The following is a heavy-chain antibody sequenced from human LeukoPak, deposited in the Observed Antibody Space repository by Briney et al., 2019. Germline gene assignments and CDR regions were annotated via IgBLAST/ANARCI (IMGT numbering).Heavy chain of an antibody. CDR3: AKGRSAYGPGAGFYY. CDR1: GFTFSSYG. CDR2: IWYGGSNK. D-gene: IGHD3-10*01. V-gene: IGHV3-33*08. J-gene: IGHJ4*02. Sequence: GGSLRLSCAASGFTFSSYGMHWVRQAPGKGLEWVAVIWYGGSNKYYADSVKGRFTISRDNSKNTLYLQMNSLRAEDTAVYYCAKGRSAYGPGAGFYYWGQGNLVTVSS.